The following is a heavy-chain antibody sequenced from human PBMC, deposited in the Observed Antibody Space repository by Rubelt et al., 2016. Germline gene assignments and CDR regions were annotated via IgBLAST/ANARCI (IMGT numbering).Heavy chain of an antibody. CDR3: AMLRFLRWSDAFES. CDR1: GGSINNYY. J-gene: IGHJ3*02. CDR2: IYYTGGT. V-gene: IGHV4-59*12. D-gene: IGHD3-3*01. Sequence: QVQLQESGPGLVKPSETLSLTCTVSGGSINNYYWSWIRQPPGKGLEWVGYIYYTGGTNYSPSLKSRVTISIDTSKNQFSLKLKCGTAADTAVYYCAMLRFLRWSDAFESGGKWTMPAVSS.